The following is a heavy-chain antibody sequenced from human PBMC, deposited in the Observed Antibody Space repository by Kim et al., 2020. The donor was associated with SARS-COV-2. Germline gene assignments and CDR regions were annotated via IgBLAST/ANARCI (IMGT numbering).Heavy chain of an antibody. CDR1: GFTFSSYA. Sequence: GGSLRLSCAASGFTFSSYAMSWVRQAPGKGLEWVSAISGSGGSTYYAASVKGRFTISRDNSKNTLYLQMNSLRAEDTAVYYCAKVMEGYCSGGSCVFDYWGPGTLVTVSS. D-gene: IGHD2-15*01. CDR2: ISGSGGST. CDR3: AKVMEGYCSGGSCVFDY. V-gene: IGHV3-23*01. J-gene: IGHJ4*02.